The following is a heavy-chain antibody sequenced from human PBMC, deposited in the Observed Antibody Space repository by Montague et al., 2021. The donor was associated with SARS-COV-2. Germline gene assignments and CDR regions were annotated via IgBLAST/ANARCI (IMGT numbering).Heavy chain of an antibody. J-gene: IGHJ4*02. V-gene: IGHV4-61*03. D-gene: IGHD3-10*01. CDR3: AREYNYGSGNPLYDK. Sequence: SETLSLTCSVSGGSISSGPYYWSWIRQPPGKGLEWIGYIAYSGSTDYNLSLKSRVTISVDTSENHFSLQLNSVTAADTAVYYCAREYNYGSGNPLYDKWGQGTLVIISS. CDR1: GGSISSGPYY. CDR2: IAYSGST.